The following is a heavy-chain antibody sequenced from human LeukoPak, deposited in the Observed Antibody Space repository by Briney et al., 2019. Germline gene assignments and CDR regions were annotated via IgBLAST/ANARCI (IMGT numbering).Heavy chain of an antibody. CDR2: INHSGST. CDR3: ARKKGSSWLDY. D-gene: IGHD6-13*01. V-gene: IGHV4-34*01. J-gene: IGHJ4*02. Sequence: RPSETLSLTCAVYGGSFSGYYWSWIRQPPGKGLEWIGEINHSGSTNYNPSLKSRVTISVDTSKNQFSLKLSSVTAADTAVYYCARKKGSSWLDYWGQGTLVTVSS. CDR1: GGSFSGYY.